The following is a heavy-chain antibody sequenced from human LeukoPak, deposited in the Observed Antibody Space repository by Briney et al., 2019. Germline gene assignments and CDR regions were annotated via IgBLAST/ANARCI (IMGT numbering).Heavy chain of an antibody. CDR2: ISSSGSTI. CDR3: ARDLRYGDYSLDH. V-gene: IGHV3-11*01. D-gene: IGHD4-17*01. Sequence: GGSLRLSCAASGFTFSDYYMSWIRQAPGKGLEWVSYISSSGSTIYYADSVKCRFTISRDNAKNSLFLQMNSLRAEDTAVYYCARDLRYGDYSLDHWGQGTLVTVSS. CDR1: GFTFSDYY. J-gene: IGHJ4*02.